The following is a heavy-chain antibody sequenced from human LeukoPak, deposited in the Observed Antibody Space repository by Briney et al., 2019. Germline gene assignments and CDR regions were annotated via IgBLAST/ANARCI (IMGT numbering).Heavy chain of an antibody. CDR3: AKRGSGSSFDY. V-gene: IGHV3-30*18. CDR1: GFTSSSYG. Sequence: GGSLRLSCAASGFTSSSYGMHWVRQAPGKGLEWVAVISYDGSNKYYADSVKGRFTISRDNSKNTLYLQMNSLRAEDTAVYYCAKRGSGSSFDYWGQGTLVTVSS. D-gene: IGHD3-10*01. CDR2: ISYDGSNK. J-gene: IGHJ4*02.